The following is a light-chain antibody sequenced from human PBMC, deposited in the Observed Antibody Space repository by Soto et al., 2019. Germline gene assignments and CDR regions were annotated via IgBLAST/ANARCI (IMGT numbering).Light chain of an antibody. CDR1: QSLVHSDGIAY. J-gene: IGKJ1*01. CDR3: MQATQSHWT. V-gene: IGKV2-24*01. Sequence: DIVMTQTPLSSPVTLGQPASISCRSSQSLVHSDGIAYFSWFQQRPGRSPRRLIYKVSDRFSGVPDRFSGSGAGTDFTLTISRVEAEDVGIYYCMQATQSHWTFGQGTKVDNK. CDR2: KVS.